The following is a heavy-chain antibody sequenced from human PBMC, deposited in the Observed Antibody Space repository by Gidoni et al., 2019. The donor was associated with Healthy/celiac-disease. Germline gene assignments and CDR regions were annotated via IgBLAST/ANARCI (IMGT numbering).Heavy chain of an antibody. J-gene: IGHJ6*03. Sequence: QVQLQQWGAGLLKPSETLSLTCAVYGGSFSGYYWSWIRQPPGKGREWIGEINHSGSTNYNPSRKSRVTISVDTSKNQFSLKLSSVTAADTAVYYCARSGGYSYGYYYYYYMDVWGKGTTVTVSS. CDR3: ARSGGYSYGYYYYYYMDV. CDR1: GGSFSGYY. V-gene: IGHV4-34*01. D-gene: IGHD5-18*01. CDR2: INHSGST.